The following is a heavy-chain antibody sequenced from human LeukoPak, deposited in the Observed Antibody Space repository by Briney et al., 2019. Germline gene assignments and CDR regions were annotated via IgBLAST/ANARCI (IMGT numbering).Heavy chain of an antibody. Sequence: GGSLRLSCAASGFTFSTYGMSWVRQAPGKGLEWVSASGRTGGTYYSDSVKGRFTISRDNSRNTLYLQMDKLRAEDTAVYYCAKRDTIGSYYFDYWGQGTLVTVSS. V-gene: IGHV3-23*01. CDR2: SGRTGGT. CDR3: AKRDTIGSYYFDY. D-gene: IGHD6-19*01. J-gene: IGHJ4*02. CDR1: GFTFSTYG.